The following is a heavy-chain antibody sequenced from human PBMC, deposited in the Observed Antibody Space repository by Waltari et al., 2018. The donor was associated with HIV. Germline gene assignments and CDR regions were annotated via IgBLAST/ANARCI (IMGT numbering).Heavy chain of an antibody. Sequence: EVQLVESGGGLLQPGGSLRLSCAASGFTFSSYEMNWVRQAPGKGREGVSYMSSSGSTRYYADSVKGRFTSARDNAKNSLYLQMNSLRAEDTAVYYCATLQWLHIDYWGQGTLVTVSS. CDR2: MSSSGSTR. J-gene: IGHJ4*02. D-gene: IGHD6-19*01. V-gene: IGHV3-48*03. CDR3: ATLQWLHIDY. CDR1: GFTFSSYE.